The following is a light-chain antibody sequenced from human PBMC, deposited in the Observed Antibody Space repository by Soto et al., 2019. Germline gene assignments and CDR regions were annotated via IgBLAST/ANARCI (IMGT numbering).Light chain of an antibody. V-gene: IGKV3-20*01. CDR3: QQIGHSLIT. Sequence: EIVLTQPPGTLSLSPGERATLSCRASQSVSGSSIAWYQQKPGQAPRXXIYGASSRATGIPDRFSGSGSGTVGTITISRLEPEDFEVYDGQQIGHSLITFGQGTRLEIK. CDR1: QSVSGSS. CDR2: GAS. J-gene: IGKJ5*01.